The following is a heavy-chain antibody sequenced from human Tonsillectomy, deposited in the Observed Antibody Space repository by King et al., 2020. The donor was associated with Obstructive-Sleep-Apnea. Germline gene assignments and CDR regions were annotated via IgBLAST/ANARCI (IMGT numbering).Heavy chain of an antibody. V-gene: IGHV3-30*04. CDR2: ISYDGSNK. CDR3: ARGSGSYLYYFDY. D-gene: IGHD1-26*01. CDR1: GFTFSSYA. J-gene: IGHJ4*02. Sequence: VQLVESGGGVVQPGRSLRLSCAASGFTFSSYAMHWVRQAPGKGLEWVAVISYDGSNKYYADSVKGRFTISRDNSKNTLYLQMNSLRAEDTAVYYCARGSGSYLYYFDYWGQGTLVTVSS.